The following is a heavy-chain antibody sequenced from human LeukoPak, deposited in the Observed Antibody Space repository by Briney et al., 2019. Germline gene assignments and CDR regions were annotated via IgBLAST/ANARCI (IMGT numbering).Heavy chain of an antibody. V-gene: IGHV3-7*01. Sequence: AGSLRFSCAASGFTFSSYTRNWVRQAPGKGLEWVANIKQDGSEKYYVDSVKGRFTISRDNTKNSLYLQMNSLRAEDTAVYYCARDTMVRGNDYWGQGTLVTVSS. J-gene: IGHJ4*02. CDR1: GFTFSSYT. D-gene: IGHD3-10*01. CDR3: ARDTMVRGNDY. CDR2: IKQDGSEK.